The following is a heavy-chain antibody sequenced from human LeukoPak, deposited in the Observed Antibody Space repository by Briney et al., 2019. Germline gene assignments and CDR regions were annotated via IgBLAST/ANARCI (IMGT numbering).Heavy chain of an antibody. J-gene: IGHJ5*02. V-gene: IGHV4-4*02. Sequence: SETLFLTCAVSGGSITSSNWWSWVRQPPGKGLAWIGEIYHSGSTNYNPSLKSRVTISVDKSKNQFSLKLSSVTAADTAVYSCARAYRTSSVTTPGEFDPWGQGTLVTVSS. CDR1: GGSITSSNW. D-gene: IGHD4-17*01. CDR3: ARAYRTSSVTTPGEFDP. CDR2: IYHSGST.